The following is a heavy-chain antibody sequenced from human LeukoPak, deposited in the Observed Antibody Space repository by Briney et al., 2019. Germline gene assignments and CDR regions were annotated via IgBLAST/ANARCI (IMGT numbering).Heavy chain of an antibody. CDR1: GFTFSSYA. Sequence: TGGSLRLSCAASGFTFSSYAMSWVRQAPGKGPECVSSISGSGGSTYYADSVKGRFTISRDNSKNTLYLQMNSLRAEDTAVYYCAKDQGQRYINYYFDYWGQGTLVTVSS. CDR2: ISGSGGST. V-gene: IGHV3-23*01. CDR3: AKDQGQRYINYYFDY. D-gene: IGHD2-2*02. J-gene: IGHJ4*02.